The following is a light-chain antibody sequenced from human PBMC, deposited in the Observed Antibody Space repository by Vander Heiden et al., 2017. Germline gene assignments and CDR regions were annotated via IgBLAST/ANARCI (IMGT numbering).Light chain of an antibody. J-gene: IGLJ2*01. CDR3: SSSTSSSTVV. CDR2: EVS. CDR1: SSDIGRYNY. V-gene: IGLV2-14*01. Sequence: QSALTPPASVSGSPGPSITISCTGASSDIGRYNYVSWYQHHPGKAPKLLIYEVSNRPSGVSNRFSGSKSGNTASLTISGLQAEDEADYYCSSSTSSSTVVFGGGTKVTVL.